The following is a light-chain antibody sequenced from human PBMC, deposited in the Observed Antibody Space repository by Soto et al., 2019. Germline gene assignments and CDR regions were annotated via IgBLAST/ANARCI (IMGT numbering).Light chain of an antibody. V-gene: IGLV4-69*01. Sequence: QLVLTQSPSASASLGASVKLTCTLSSGHSSYAIAWHQQQPEKGPRYLMKLSSDGSHSKGDGIPDRFSGSSSGAERYLTISSLQSEDEADSYCQPWDTFASLVFGGGTKLTVL. CDR2: LSSDGSH. CDR1: SGHSSYA. CDR3: QPWDTFASLV. J-gene: IGLJ2*01.